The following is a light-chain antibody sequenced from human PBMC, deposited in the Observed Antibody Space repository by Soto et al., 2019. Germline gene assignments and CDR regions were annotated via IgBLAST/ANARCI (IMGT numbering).Light chain of an antibody. J-gene: IGKJ1*01. CDR3: QQYNNWPRT. CDR2: GES. V-gene: IGKV3-15*01. CDR1: QSVSSSY. Sequence: EIVLTQSPGTLSLSPGERATLSCRASQSVSSSYLAWYQQKTGQAPRLLIYGESTRATGIPDRFSGSGSGTEFTLTISSLQSEDFAVYYCQQYNNWPRTXGQGTKVDIK.